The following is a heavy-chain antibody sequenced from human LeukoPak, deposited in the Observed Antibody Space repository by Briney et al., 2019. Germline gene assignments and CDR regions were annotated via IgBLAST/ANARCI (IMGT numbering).Heavy chain of an antibody. D-gene: IGHD3-10*02. J-gene: IGHJ3*02. CDR2: ISASGGST. Sequence: GGSLTLSCAASGFIITNYAMSWVRQAPGKGLEWVSTISASGGSTYYADSVKGRFTISRDNAKNSLYLQMNSLRAEDTAVYYCARHLTMLSVDAFDIWGQGTMVTVSS. V-gene: IGHV3-23*01. CDR3: ARHLTMLSVDAFDI. CDR1: GFIITNYA.